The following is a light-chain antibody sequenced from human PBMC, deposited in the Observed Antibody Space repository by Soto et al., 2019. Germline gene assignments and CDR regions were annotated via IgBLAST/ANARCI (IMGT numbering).Light chain of an antibody. CDR2: DDS. Sequence: SSELTQPPSVSVAPGQTARITCGGNNIGSKSVHGYQQKPRQAPVLVVYDDSDRPSGIPERFAGSNSGNTATLTISRVEAEDEADYYCQVWDSSSDHPYVFGTGTKLTVL. CDR3: QVWDSSSDHPYV. CDR1: NIGSKS. J-gene: IGLJ1*01. V-gene: IGLV3-21*02.